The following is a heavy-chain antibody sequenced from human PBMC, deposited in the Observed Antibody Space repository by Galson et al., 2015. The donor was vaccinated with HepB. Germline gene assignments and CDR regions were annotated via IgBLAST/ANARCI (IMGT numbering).Heavy chain of an antibody. CDR3: ARDIHYCSSTSCYGSDAFDI. V-gene: IGHV1-3*01. CDR1: GYTFTSYA. J-gene: IGHJ3*02. CDR2: INAGNGNT. D-gene: IGHD2-2*01. Sequence: SCKASGYTFTSYAMHWVRQAPGQRLEWMGWINAGNGNTKYSQKFQGRVTITGDTSASTAYMELSSLRSEDTAVYYCARDIHYCSSTSCYGSDAFDIWGQGTMVTVSS.